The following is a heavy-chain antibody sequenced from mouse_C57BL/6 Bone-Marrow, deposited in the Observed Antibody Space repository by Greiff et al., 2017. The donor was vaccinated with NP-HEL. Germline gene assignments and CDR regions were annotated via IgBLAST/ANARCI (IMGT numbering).Heavy chain of an antibody. D-gene: IGHD2-13*01. CDR1: GYSITSGYD. J-gene: IGHJ2*01. V-gene: IGHV3-1*01. Sequence: DVQLQESGPGMVKPSQSLSLTCTVTGYSITSGYDWHWIRHFPGNKLEWMGYISYSGSTNYNPSLKSRISITHDTSKNHFFLKLNSVTTEDTATYYCARGDYSIDYWGQGTTLTVSS. CDR2: ISYSGST. CDR3: ARGDYSIDY.